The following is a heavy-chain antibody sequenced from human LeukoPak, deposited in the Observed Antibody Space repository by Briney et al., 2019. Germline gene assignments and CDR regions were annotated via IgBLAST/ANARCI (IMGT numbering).Heavy chain of an antibody. J-gene: IGHJ3*02. D-gene: IGHD1-26*01. V-gene: IGHV1-2*02. CDR3: AREGGSYSGAFDI. CDR2: INPNSGGT. CDR1: GYTFTGYY. Sequence: ASVKVSCKASGYTFTGYYMHWVRQAPGRGLEWMGWINPNSGGTNYAQKLQGRVTMTRDTSISTAYMELSGLRSDDTAVYYCAREGGSYSGAFDIWGQGTMVTVSS.